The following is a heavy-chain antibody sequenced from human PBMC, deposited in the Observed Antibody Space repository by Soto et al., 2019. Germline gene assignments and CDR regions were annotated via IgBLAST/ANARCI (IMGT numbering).Heavy chain of an antibody. CDR2: IYHSGSI. Sequence: PSETLSLTCAVSGGSISSSNWWTWVRQPPGKGLEWIGEIYHSGSINYNPSLKSRVTISLDKSKNHFSLKLSSVTAADTAVYYCARDKITGLFDYWGQGTLVTVSS. CDR3: ARDKITGLFDY. J-gene: IGHJ4*02. D-gene: IGHD2-8*02. CDR1: GGSISSSNW. V-gene: IGHV4-4*02.